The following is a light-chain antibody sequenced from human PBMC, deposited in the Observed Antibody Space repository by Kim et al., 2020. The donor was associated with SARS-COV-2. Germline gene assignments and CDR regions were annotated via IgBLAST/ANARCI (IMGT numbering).Light chain of an antibody. Sequence: VSVAPGETARMTCGGDNLGRKSVHWYQQKPGRAPVLVVHHDNDRPSEIPERLSGSNSGNTATLTITRVEAGDEADYYCQVWDSSSIFGGGTQLTVL. CDR2: HDN. J-gene: IGLJ2*01. CDR1: NLGRKS. V-gene: IGLV3-21*02. CDR3: QVWDSSSI.